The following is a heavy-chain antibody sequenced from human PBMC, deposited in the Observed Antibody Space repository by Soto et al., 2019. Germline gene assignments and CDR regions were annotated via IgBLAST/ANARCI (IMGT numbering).Heavy chain of an antibody. Sequence: SETLSLTCAVYGGSFSNYYWSWVRQPPGKGLGWIGEINHRGSTNYNPSLKSRVTISVDTSKNQFSLKLSSVTAAETSVYYCARTSRFDYWGQGTLVTVAS. CDR3: ARTSRFDY. CDR1: GGSFSNYY. J-gene: IGHJ4*02. V-gene: IGHV4-34*01. D-gene: IGHD6-6*01. CDR2: INHRGST.